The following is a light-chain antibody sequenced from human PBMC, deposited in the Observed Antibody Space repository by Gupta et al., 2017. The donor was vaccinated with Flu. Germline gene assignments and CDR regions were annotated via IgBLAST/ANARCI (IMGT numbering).Light chain of an antibody. CDR2: YDD. CDR1: NSNIGNNA. CDR3: ATWEDSLNGWV. Sequence: QSVLTQPPPVSEAPRQRVTIPCSGSNSNIGNNAVNWYQQLPGKDPNLLIYYDDLVPSGVSDRFSGSKSGTSASLAISGLQSEDEADYYCATWEDSLNGWVFGGGTKLTVL. J-gene: IGLJ3*02. V-gene: IGLV1-36*01.